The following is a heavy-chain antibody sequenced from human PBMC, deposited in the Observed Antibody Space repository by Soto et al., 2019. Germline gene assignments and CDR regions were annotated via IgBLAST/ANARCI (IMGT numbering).Heavy chain of an antibody. Sequence: QVQLQESGPGLVKPSETLSLTCTVSGGSISSYYWSWIRQPPGKGLEWIGYIYYSGSTNYNPSLKSRVTISVDTSKNQFSLKLSSVTAADTAVYYCARGGTVTTFYFDYWGQGTLVTVSS. CDR3: ARGGTVTTFYFDY. D-gene: IGHD4-4*01. CDR2: IYYSGST. V-gene: IGHV4-59*01. J-gene: IGHJ4*02. CDR1: GGSISSYY.